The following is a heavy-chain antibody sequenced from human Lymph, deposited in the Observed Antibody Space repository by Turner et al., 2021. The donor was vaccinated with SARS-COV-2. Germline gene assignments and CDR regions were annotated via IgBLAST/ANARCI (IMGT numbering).Heavy chain of an antibody. D-gene: IGHD3-3*01. CDR2: ISYDGSNK. V-gene: IGHV3-30*04. J-gene: IGHJ6*02. CDR3: ARDDREFWSGYYTHYYYYGMDV. CDR1: GFTCSSYA. Sequence: QVQLVESGGGVVQPGRSLRLSCAASGFTCSSYAMHWVRQAPGKGLEWVAVISYDGSNKNYPDSVKGRFTISRDNSKNTLYLQMNSLRAEDTAVYYCARDDREFWSGYYTHYYYYGMDVWGQGTTVTVSS.